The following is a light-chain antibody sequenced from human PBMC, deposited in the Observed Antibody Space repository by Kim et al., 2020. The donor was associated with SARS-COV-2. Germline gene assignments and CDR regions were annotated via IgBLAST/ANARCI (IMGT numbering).Light chain of an antibody. CDR1: QSVSSY. CDR2: DAS. J-gene: IGKJ2*01. CDR3: KRYNT. V-gene: IGKV3-11*01. Sequence: PATLSLSPGERATLSCRASQSVSSYLAWYQQKPGQAPRLLIYDASNRATGIPARFSGSGSGTDFTLTISSLEPEDFAVYFCKRYNTFGQGTKLEI.